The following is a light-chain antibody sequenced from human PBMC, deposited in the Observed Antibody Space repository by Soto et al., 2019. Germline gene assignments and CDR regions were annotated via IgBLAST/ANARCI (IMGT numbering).Light chain of an antibody. Sequence: QSVLAQPPSVSGAPGQRVTISCTGSSSNIGAGFDVNWYQQLPGTAPKLLIYSDSHRPSGVPDRFSGSKSGTSASLAITGLQAEDEADYYCQSYDSSLSRGVFGGGTKLTVL. CDR1: SSNIGAGFD. CDR2: SDS. V-gene: IGLV1-40*01. J-gene: IGLJ2*01. CDR3: QSYDSSLSRGV.